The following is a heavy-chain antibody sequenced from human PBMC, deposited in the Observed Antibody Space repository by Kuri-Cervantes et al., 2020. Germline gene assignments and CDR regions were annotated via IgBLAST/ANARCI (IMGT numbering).Heavy chain of an antibody. D-gene: IGHD3-10*01. Sequence: SLKVFCKASGYTFTVYSMHWVRQAPGQGLEWMGWINPNSGGTNYAQKFQGRVTMTRDTSISTAYMEMSRLRSDDTAVYYCARVKSNYYYGSGSHYYYYGMDVWGQGTTVTVSS. CDR3: ARVKSNYYYGSGSHYYYYGMDV. J-gene: IGHJ6*02. V-gene: IGHV1-2*02. CDR2: INPNSGGT. CDR1: GYTFTVYS.